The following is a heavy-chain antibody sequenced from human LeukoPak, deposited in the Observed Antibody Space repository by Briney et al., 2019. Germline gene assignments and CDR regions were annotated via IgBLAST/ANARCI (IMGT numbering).Heavy chain of an antibody. Sequence: SETLSFTCTVSNGSISTYYWSWIRQPPGKGLEWIGYIYSGGPTNSNPSLKSRVTISVDTSKNQFSLKLSSVTAADTAVYYCAGSVPAPKEFAHWGQGTLVTVSS. CDR3: AGSVPAPKEFAH. CDR1: NGSISTYY. J-gene: IGHJ4*02. CDR2: IYSGGPT. D-gene: IGHD1-1*01. V-gene: IGHV4-4*09.